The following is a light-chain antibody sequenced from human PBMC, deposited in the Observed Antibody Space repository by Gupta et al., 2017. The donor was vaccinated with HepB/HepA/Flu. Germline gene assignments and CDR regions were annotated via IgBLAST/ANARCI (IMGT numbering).Light chain of an antibody. CDR3: QQTYSTPNT. Sequence: DIQMTQSPSSLSASVGDRVTITCRASQTIRSYLNWYQQKPGKAPKLLIYAESSLQSGVPSSFSGSGSGTDFTLTISSLQPEDFATYYCQQTYSTPNTFGGGTKVEIK. V-gene: IGKV1-39*01. J-gene: IGKJ4*01. CDR1: QTIRSY. CDR2: AES.